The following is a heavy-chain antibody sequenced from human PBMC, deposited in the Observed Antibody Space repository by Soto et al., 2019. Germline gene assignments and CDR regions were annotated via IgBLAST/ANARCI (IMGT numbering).Heavy chain of an antibody. J-gene: IGHJ6*02. Sequence: ASVKVSCKASGYTFTSYGISWVRQAPGQGLEWMGWISAYNGNTNYAQKLQGRVTMTTDTSTSTAYMELRSLRSDDTAVYYCARDSAEEGVLSYYYGMDVWGQGTTVTVSS. D-gene: IGHD2-8*01. CDR2: ISAYNGNT. V-gene: IGHV1-18*01. CDR3: ARDSAEEGVLSYYYGMDV. CDR1: GYTFTSYG.